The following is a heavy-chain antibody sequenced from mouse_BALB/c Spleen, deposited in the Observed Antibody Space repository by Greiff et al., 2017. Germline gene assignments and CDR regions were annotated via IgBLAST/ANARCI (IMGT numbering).Heavy chain of an antibody. CDR1: GYTFTSYW. D-gene: IGHD2-1*01. CDR2: INPSTGYT. CDR3: AYGNYGFAY. V-gene: IGHV1-7*01. Sequence: VQLQQSGAELAKPGASVKMSCKASGYTFTSYWMHWVKQRPGQGLEWIGYINPSTGYTEYNQKFKDKATLTADKSSSTAYIQLSSLTSEDSAVYYCAYGNYGFAYWGQGTLVTVSA. J-gene: IGHJ3*01.